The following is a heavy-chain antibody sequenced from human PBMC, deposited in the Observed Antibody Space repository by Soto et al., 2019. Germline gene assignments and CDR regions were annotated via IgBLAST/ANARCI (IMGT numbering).Heavy chain of an antibody. D-gene: IGHD3-16*01. CDR3: ARDFEGLGY. V-gene: IGHV3-74*01. J-gene: IGHJ4*02. CDR2: IHNDGTT. Sequence: EVQLVESGGGLVQPGGSLTLSCAASGFTFTNYRMYWVRQALGKGLVWVSSIHNDGTTNYADSVKGRFTISRDNAKNTLYLQMNSLRAEDTAVYYCARDFEGLGYWGRGTLVTVSS. CDR1: GFTFTNYR.